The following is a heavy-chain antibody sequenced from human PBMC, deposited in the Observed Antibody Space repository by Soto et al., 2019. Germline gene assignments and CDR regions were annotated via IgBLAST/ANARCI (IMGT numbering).Heavy chain of an antibody. V-gene: IGHV3-15*01. CDR1: GFTFSNAR. D-gene: IGHD6-19*01. J-gene: IGHJ4*02. CDR3: TTEAYSSGWSFDY. Sequence: GGSLRLSCAASGFTFSNARMSWGRQAPCKWLEWVGLMKSKTDGGTTDDAAPVKGRFTISRDDSKNTLYLQLNSLNTEDTAVYYCTTEAYSSGWSFDYWGQGALVTVSS. CDR2: MKSKTDGGTT.